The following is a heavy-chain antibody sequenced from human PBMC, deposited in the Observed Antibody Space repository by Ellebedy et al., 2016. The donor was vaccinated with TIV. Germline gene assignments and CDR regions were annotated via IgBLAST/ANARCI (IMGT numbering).Heavy chain of an antibody. Sequence: PGGSLRLSCAASGFTFSSYWMHWVRQAPGKGLVWVPRVNTDGSNTIYADSVKGRFTISRDNAKNTVYLQMNSLRAEDTAVYDCAREVEDTAMSNFDYWGQGTLVTVSS. J-gene: IGHJ4*02. CDR2: VNTDGSNT. CDR1: GFTFSSYW. D-gene: IGHD5-18*01. V-gene: IGHV3-74*01. CDR3: AREVEDTAMSNFDY.